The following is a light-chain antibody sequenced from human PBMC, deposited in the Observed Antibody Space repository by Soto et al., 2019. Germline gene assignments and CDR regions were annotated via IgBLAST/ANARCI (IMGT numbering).Light chain of an antibody. CDR3: QSYDSSLSAL. Sequence: QSVLTQPPSVSGAPGQRVTISCTGSSSNIGAGYDVHWYQQLPGTAPKLLIYGNSNRPSGVPHRFSGSKSATSASLAITGLQAEEEDDDYCQSYDSSLSALFGGGTKLTVL. CDR1: SSNIGAGYD. CDR2: GNS. J-gene: IGLJ3*02. V-gene: IGLV1-40*01.